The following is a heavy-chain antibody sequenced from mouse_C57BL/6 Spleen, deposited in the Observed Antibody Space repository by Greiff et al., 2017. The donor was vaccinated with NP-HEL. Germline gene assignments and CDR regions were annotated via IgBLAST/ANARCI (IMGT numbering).Heavy chain of an antibody. CDR3: TRRGYYYGSSYPYYFDY. CDR1: GFTFSDAW. Sequence: EVKLVESGGGLVQPGGSMKLSCAASGFTFSDAWMDWVRQSPEKGLEWVAEIRNKANNHATYYAESVKGRFTISRDDSKSSVYLQMNSLRAEDTGIYYCTRRGYYYGSSYPYYFDYWGQGTTLTVSS. D-gene: IGHD1-1*01. V-gene: IGHV6-6*01. J-gene: IGHJ2*01. CDR2: IRNKANNHAT.